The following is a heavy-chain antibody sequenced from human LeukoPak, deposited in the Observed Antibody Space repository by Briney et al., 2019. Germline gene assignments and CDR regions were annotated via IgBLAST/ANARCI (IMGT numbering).Heavy chain of an antibody. V-gene: IGHV1-18*01. J-gene: IGHJ4*02. Sequence: ASVMVSCKASGYTFTSYGISWVRQAPGQGLEWMGWISAYNGNTNYAQKLQGRVTMTTDTPTSTAYMEPRSLRSDDTAVYYCAREGRVWGSYRPGFDYWGQGTLVTVSS. CDR3: AREGRVWGSYRPGFDY. CDR1: GYTFTSYG. CDR2: ISAYNGNT. D-gene: IGHD3-16*02.